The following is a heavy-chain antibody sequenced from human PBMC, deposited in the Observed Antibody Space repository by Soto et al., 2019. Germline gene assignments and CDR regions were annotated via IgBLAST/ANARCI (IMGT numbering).Heavy chain of an antibody. J-gene: IGHJ4*02. CDR1: GFSFDNAW. D-gene: IGHD2-21*01. CDR2: IQSKTYGETT. CDR3: TSGLIVVVAASSLAGY. Sequence: EVQLVESGGGLVKPGESVRLSCAASGFSFDNAWMNWVRQAPGKGLAWVGRIQSKTYGETTDYAAPVTGRFTISRDDSKNTLYLQMNSVKAEDSAVYYCTSGLIVVVAASSLAGYWGQGTLVTVSS. V-gene: IGHV3-15*07.